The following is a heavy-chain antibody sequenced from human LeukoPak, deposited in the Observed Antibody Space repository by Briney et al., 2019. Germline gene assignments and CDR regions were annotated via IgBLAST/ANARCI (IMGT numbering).Heavy chain of an antibody. Sequence: PSETLSLTCTVSGGSISSSSYYWGWIRQPPGKGLEWIGSIYYSGSTYYNPSLKSRVTISVDTSKNQFSLKLSSVTAADTAVYYCARGFGGNWYFDLWGRGTLVTVSS. D-gene: IGHD3-10*01. J-gene: IGHJ2*01. V-gene: IGHV4-39*07. CDR3: ARGFGGNWYFDL. CDR1: GGSISSSSYY. CDR2: IYYSGST.